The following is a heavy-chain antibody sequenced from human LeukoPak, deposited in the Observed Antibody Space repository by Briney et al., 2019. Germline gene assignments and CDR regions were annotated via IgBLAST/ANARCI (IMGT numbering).Heavy chain of an antibody. CDR2: ISGSGGST. Sequence: GGSLRLSCAASGFTFSSYAMSWVRQAPGKGLEWVSAISGSGGSTYYADSVKGRFTISRDNSKNIVFLQMNDLRTEDTAFYYCTRDSANYHFAYWGQGALVTVSS. J-gene: IGHJ4*02. CDR3: TRDSANYHFAY. D-gene: IGHD4/OR15-4a*01. V-gene: IGHV3-23*01. CDR1: GFTFSSYA.